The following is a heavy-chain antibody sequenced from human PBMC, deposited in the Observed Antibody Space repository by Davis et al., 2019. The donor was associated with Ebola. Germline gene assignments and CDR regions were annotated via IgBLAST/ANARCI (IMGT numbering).Heavy chain of an antibody. CDR1: GFTFSSYA. J-gene: IGHJ6*02. CDR2: ISYDGSNK. Sequence: GGSLRLSCAASGFTFSSYAMHWVRQAPGKGLEWVAVISYDGSNKYYADSVKGRFTISRDNSKNTLYVQMNTLRAEDTAVHYCAKAADLSYDFWSGFYYYGMDVWGQGTTVTVSS. D-gene: IGHD3-3*01. V-gene: IGHV3-30-3*01. CDR3: AKAADLSYDFWSGFYYYGMDV.